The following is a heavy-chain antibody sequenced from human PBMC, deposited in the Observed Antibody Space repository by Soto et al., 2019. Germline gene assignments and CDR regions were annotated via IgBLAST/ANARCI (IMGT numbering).Heavy chain of an antibody. CDR3: ARAGYCSGGTCFHGNFDY. CDR1: GYTFTSYY. CDR2: INPSGGST. V-gene: IGHV1-46*01. J-gene: IGHJ4*02. D-gene: IGHD2-15*01. Sequence: ASVKVSCKASGYTFTSYYMHWVRQAPGQGLEWMGIINPSGGSTSYAQKFQVRVTMTRDTSTSTVYMELSSLRSEDTAVYYCARAGYCSGGTCFHGNFDYWGQGTLVTVSS.